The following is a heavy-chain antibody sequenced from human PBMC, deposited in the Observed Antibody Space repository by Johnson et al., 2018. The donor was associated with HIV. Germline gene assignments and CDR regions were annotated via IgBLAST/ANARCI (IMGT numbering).Heavy chain of an antibody. CDR1: GFTVSSNY. J-gene: IGHJ3*02. V-gene: IGHV3-66*01. CDR3: ARGDTMRVVVCNAFDI. D-gene: IGHD3-22*01. CDR2: IYSGAST. Sequence: MQLVESGGGLVQPGGSLRLSCAASGFTVSSNYMSWVRQAPGKGLEWVSVIYSGASTYYADSVMGRFTISRDNAKNTLYLQRNSLRTEDTAVYYCARGDTMRVVVCNAFDIWGQGTMVTVSS.